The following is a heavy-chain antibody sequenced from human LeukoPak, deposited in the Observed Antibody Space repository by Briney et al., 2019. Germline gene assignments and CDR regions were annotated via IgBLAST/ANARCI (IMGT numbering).Heavy chain of an antibody. J-gene: IGHJ4*02. Sequence: SETLSLTCTVSGGSISSYYWSWIRQPPGKGLEWIGYIYYSGSTNYNPSLKSRVTISVDTSKNQFSLKLSSVTAADTAVYYCARESIRYFDWLPKGGFDYWGQGTLVTVSS. CDR3: ARESIRYFDWLPKGGFDY. V-gene: IGHV4-59*01. CDR2: IYYSGST. D-gene: IGHD3-9*01. CDR1: GGSISSYY.